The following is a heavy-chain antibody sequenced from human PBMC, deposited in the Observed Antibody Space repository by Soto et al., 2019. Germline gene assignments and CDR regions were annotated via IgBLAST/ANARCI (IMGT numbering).Heavy chain of an antibody. J-gene: IGHJ4*02. CDR2: ISYDGSNK. V-gene: IGHV3-30*18. CDR3: AKDHKTLPYDY. Sequence: PGGSLRLSCAASGFPFSSYGMHWVRQAPGKGLEWVAVISYDGSNKYYADSVKGRFTISRDNSKNTLYLQMNSLRAEDTAVYYCAKDHKTLPYDYWGQGTLVTVSS. CDR1: GFPFSSYG.